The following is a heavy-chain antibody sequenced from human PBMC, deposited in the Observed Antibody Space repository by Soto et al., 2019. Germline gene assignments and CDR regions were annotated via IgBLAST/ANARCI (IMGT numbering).Heavy chain of an antibody. CDR1: GGFINSYY. J-gene: IGHJ4*02. CDR2: MYYSGST. V-gene: IGHV4-59*01. Sequence: QVQLQESDPGLVKPSETLSLTCTVAGGFINSYYWNWIRQPPGKGLEWIGYMYYSGSTKYNPSLKSRVTISLDTSKNQFSLKLSSVTAADTAIYFCASSVHSGTEYGARVFDYWGQGTLVTVSS. CDR3: ASSVHSGTEYGARVFDY. D-gene: IGHD2-2*01.